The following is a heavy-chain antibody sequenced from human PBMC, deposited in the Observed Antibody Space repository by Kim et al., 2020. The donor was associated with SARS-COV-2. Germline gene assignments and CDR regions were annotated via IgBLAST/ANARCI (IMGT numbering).Heavy chain of an antibody. Sequence: GGSLRLSCAASGFTFSSYSMNWVRQAPGKGLEWVSSISSSSSYIYYADSVKGRFTISRDNAKNSLYLQMNSLRAEDTAVYYCASLYANWPGDQKRYYYYGMDVWGQGTTVTVSS. CDR1: GFTFSSYS. J-gene: IGHJ6*02. D-gene: IGHD1-1*01. V-gene: IGHV3-21*01. CDR3: ASLYANWPGDQKRYYYYGMDV. CDR2: ISSSSSYI.